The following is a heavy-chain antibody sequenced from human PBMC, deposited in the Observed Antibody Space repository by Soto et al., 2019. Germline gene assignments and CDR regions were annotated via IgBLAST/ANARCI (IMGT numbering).Heavy chain of an antibody. J-gene: IGHJ4*02. CDR3: ARAYYYDSSGYYYFDY. D-gene: IGHD3-22*01. CDR2: IIPIFGTA. CDR1: GGTFSSYA. Sequence: ASVKVSCKASGGTFSSYAISWVRQAPGQGLEWMGGIIPIFGTANYAQKFQGRVTITADKSTSTAYMELSSLRSEDTAVYYCARAYYYDSSGYYYFDYWGQGTLVTVSS. V-gene: IGHV1-69*06.